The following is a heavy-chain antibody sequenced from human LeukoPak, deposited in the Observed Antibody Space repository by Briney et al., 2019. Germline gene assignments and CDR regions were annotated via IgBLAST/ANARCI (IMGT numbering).Heavy chain of an antibody. CDR2: RFYSGST. CDR1: DGSISSNNYY. Sequence: PSETLSLTCTVSDGSISSNNYYWAWIRQPPGKGLEWIGSRFYSGSTYYNPSLKSRVIVSVDTSKNQLFLRLNSVTAADTAVYHCARHLAVAGTNYNWFDRWGQGTQVTVSS. CDR3: ARHLAVAGTNYNWFDR. J-gene: IGHJ5*02. V-gene: IGHV4-39*01. D-gene: IGHD6-19*01.